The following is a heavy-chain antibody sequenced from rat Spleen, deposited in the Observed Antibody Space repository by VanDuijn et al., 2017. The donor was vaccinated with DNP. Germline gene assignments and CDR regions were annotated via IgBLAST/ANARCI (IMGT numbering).Heavy chain of an antibody. CDR1: GFSLTNYG. CDR2: IWGHGNT. V-gene: IGHV2S75*01. J-gene: IGHJ4*01. Sequence: QVQLKESGPVLVQASETLSLTCTVSGFSLTNYGVIWVRQSPGKGLEWMGIIWGHGNTDYNSGLKSRLSINRDTSKSQVFLKMNSLQTDDTAIYYCTRESWGYVMDAWGQGASVTVSS. D-gene: IGHD1-7*01. CDR3: TRESWGYVMDA.